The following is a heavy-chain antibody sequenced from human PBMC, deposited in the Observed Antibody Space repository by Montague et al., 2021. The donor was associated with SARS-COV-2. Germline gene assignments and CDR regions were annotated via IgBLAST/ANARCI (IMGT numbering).Heavy chain of an antibody. CDR3: ARGRLVGDSSSWYYFDY. D-gene: IGHD6-13*01. J-gene: IGHJ4*02. CDR1: GGSINTNNW. Sequence: SETLSLTCAVSGGSINTNNWWTWVRQPPGEGLEWIGQNLNSGTTNYNPSIESLVTISVDKSKNQFSLRWSSVTAADTDAYYCARGRLVGDSSSWYYFDYWGQGTLVAVSS. CDR2: NLNSGTT. V-gene: IGHV4-4*02.